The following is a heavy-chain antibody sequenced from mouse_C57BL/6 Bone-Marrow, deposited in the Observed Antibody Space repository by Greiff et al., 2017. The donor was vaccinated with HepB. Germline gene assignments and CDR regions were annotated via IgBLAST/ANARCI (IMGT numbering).Heavy chain of an antibody. CDR3: TTDGSSSAWFAY. CDR2: IDPENGDT. J-gene: IGHJ3*01. D-gene: IGHD1-1*01. Sequence: EVQRVESGAELVRPGASVKLSCTASGFNIKDDYMHWVKQRPEQGLEWIGWIDPENGDTEYASKFQGKATITADTSSNTAYLQLSSLTSEDTAVYYCTTDGSSSAWFAYWGQGTLVTVSA. CDR1: GFNIKDDY. V-gene: IGHV14-4*01.